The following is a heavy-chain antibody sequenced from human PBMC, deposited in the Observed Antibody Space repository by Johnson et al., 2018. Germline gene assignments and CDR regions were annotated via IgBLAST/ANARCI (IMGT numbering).Heavy chain of an antibody. V-gene: IGHV3-30-3*01. CDR2: ISYDGSNK. J-gene: IGHJ4*02. D-gene: IGHD6-6*01. Sequence: QVQLVQSGGGLVKPGGSLRLSCAASGFTFSSYAMHWVRQAPGKGLEWVAVISYDGSNKYYADSVKGRFTISRDNSKNTLYLQKNSLRAEDTAVYYCAKGTKAARIDTSSDYWGRGTLVTFSS. CDR3: AKGTKAARIDTSSDY. CDR1: GFTFSSYA.